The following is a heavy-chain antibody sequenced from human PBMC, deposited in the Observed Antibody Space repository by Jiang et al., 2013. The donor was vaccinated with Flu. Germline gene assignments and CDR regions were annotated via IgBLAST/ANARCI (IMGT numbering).Heavy chain of an antibody. V-gene: IGHV6-1*01. J-gene: IGHJ4*02. D-gene: IGHD1-1*01. CDR2: TYYRSKWYF. Sequence: QTLSLTCAISGDSVSSNSATWNVDQAVPDREALSGLGRTYYRSKWYFDYALSVKSRITINSDTSKNQFSLQLNSVTPEDTAVYYCARGEQQLVFDYWGQGNAGHRLL. CDR1: GDSVSSNSAT. CDR3: ARGEQQLVFDY.